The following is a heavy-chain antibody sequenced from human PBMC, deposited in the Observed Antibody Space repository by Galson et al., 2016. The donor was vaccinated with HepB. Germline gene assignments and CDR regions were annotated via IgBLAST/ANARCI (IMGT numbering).Heavy chain of an antibody. J-gene: IGHJ4*02. D-gene: IGHD3-10*01. Sequence: ETLSLTCTVSDASIVSDSWSWIRQPPGMGLEWVGNISYSENINYNPSLKSRATISIDTSKNHHPLKLTSVTVADTAVYFCVREIGGGSFDSWGQGTLVTFST. CDR2: ISYSENI. V-gene: IGHV4-59*08. CDR3: VREIGGGSFDS. CDR1: DASIVSDS.